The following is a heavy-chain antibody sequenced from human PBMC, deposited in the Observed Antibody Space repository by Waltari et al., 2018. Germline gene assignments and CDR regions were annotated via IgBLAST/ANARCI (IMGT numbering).Heavy chain of an antibody. D-gene: IGHD2-15*01. CDR3: ASQSTTLFDY. Sequence: QVQLVESGGGVVQPGRSLRLSCAASVFPFSRFGMHWVRQAPGKGLEWVAVIWHDGSNEYYVDSVKGRFTISRDNSKNTLYLQMNSLRAEDSAVYYCASQSTTLFDYWGQGTLVTVSS. CDR2: IWHDGSNE. V-gene: IGHV3-33*01. CDR1: VFPFSRFG. J-gene: IGHJ4*02.